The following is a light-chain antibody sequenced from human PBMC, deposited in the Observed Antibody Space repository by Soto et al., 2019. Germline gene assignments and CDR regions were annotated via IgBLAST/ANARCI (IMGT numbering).Light chain of an antibody. J-gene: IGLJ3*02. CDR2: GNS. CDR1: SSNIGAGYD. V-gene: IGLV1-40*01. Sequence: QSVLTQPPSVSGAPGQRVTISCTGSSSNIGAGYDVHWYQQLPGTAPKLLIYGNSNRPSGVPDRFSGSKSGTSASLAITGPPAEDEADYCCQSYDSSLSASVFGGGTKLTVL. CDR3: QSYDSSLSASV.